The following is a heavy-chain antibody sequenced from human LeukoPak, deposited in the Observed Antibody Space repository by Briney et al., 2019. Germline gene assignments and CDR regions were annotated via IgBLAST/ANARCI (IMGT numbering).Heavy chain of an antibody. CDR3: AKSTGSTPTHTLDY. CDR2: IRYDGSNK. CDR1: GFTFSSYG. V-gene: IGHV3-30*02. J-gene: IGHJ4*02. Sequence: GGSLRLSCAASGFTFSSYGMHWVRQAPGKGLEWVAFIRYDGSNKYYADSAKGRFTISRDNSKNTLYLQMNSLRAEDTAVYYCAKSTGSTPTHTLDYWGQGTLVTVSS. D-gene: IGHD2-21*01.